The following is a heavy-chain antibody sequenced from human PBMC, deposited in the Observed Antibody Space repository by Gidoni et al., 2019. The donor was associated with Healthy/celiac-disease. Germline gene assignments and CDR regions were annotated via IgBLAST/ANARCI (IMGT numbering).Heavy chain of an antibody. CDR1: GFTFDDYA. CDR3: AKQAGGDPYYYYMDV. J-gene: IGHJ6*03. V-gene: IGHV3-9*01. CDR2: ISWNSGSI. D-gene: IGHD2-21*02. Sequence: EVQLVESGGGLVQPGRSLRLYCAAAGFTFDDYAMHWVRQAPGKGLEWVSGISWNSGSIGYADSVKGRFTISRDNAKNSLYLQMNSLRAEDTALYYCAKQAGGDPYYYYMDVWGKGTTVTVSS.